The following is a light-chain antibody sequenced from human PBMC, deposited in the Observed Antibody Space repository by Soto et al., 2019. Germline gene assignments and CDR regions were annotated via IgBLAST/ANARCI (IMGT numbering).Light chain of an antibody. V-gene: IGLV1-47*01. Sequence: QSVLTQPPSASGTPGQRVTISCSGSTSNIGSNSVFWYQQLPGRAPKLLIYWSDHRPSGVPDRFSGSRSGTSGSLAISGLRSEDEGDYYCAAWDDGLSGRLFGGGTKLTVL. CDR1: TSNIGSNS. CDR2: WSD. CDR3: AAWDDGLSGRL. J-gene: IGLJ3*02.